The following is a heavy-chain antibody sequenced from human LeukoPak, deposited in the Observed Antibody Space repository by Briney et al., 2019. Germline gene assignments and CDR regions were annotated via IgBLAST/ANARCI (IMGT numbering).Heavy chain of an antibody. J-gene: IGHJ4*02. Sequence: GGSLRLSCAASGFTFSSYAMNWVRQAPGKGLEWVSGISNSGGGTYYADSVKGRFTISRDNSKNTLYLQMNSLRAEDTAVYYCAKKRYSSYFDYWGQGTLVTVSS. CDR2: ISNSGGGT. D-gene: IGHD6-13*01. CDR1: GFTFSSYA. CDR3: AKKRYSSYFDY. V-gene: IGHV3-23*01.